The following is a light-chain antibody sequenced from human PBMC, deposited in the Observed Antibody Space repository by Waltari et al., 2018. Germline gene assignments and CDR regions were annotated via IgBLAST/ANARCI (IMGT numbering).Light chain of an antibody. V-gene: IGKV1-33*01. CDR3: QQYDNLPLT. J-gene: IGKJ4*01. CDR2: DAS. Sequence: DIQMTQSPSSLSASVGDRVTITCQASQDISDYLHWFQQKPGEAPNLLIYDASNLESGVPSRFSGSGSGTHFTLTITNLQPEDCATYYCQQYDNLPLTFGGGTKVQI. CDR1: QDISDY.